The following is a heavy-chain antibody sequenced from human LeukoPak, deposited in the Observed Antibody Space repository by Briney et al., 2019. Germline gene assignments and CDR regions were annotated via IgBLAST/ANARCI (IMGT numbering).Heavy chain of an antibody. CDR2: ISYDGSNK. Sequence: PGRSLRLSCAASGFTFSSYAMHWVRQAPGKGLEWVAVISYDGSNKYYADSVKGRFTISRDNSKNTLYLQMNSLRAEDTAVYYCARAGLTSPDYWGQGTLVTVSS. J-gene: IGHJ4*02. CDR1: GFTFSSYA. D-gene: IGHD1-14*01. V-gene: IGHV3-30-3*01. CDR3: ARAGLTSPDY.